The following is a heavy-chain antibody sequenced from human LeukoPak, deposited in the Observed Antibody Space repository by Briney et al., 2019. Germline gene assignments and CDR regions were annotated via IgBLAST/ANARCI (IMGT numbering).Heavy chain of an antibody. J-gene: IGHJ6*02. Sequence: PSETLSLTCTVSGGSISSYYWSWIRQPPGKGLEWIGYIYYSGSTNYNPSLKSRVTISVDTSKNQFSLKLSSVTAADTAVYYCGRLSNKWRAWYRGGGGVYGMDVWGQGTTVTVSS. CDR3: GRLSNKWRAWYRGGGGVYGMDV. CDR2: IYYSGST. V-gene: IGHV4-59*08. D-gene: IGHD6-13*01. CDR1: GGSISSYY.